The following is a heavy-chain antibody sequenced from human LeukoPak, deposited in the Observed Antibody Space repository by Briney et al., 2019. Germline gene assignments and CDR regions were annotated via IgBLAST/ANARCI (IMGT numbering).Heavy chain of an antibody. V-gene: IGHV1-2*06. CDR3: ARALAAAAGPRD. Sequence: ASVKVSCKASGYTFTGYYMHWVRQAPGQGLEWMGRINPNSGGTNYAQKFQGRVTMTRDTSISTAYMELSRLRSDDTAVYHCARALAAAAGPRDWGQGTLVTVSS. CDR1: GYTFTGYY. J-gene: IGHJ4*02. CDR2: INPNSGGT. D-gene: IGHD6-13*01.